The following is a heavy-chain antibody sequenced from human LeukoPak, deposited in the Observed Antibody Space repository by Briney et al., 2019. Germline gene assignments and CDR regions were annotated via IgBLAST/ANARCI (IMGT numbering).Heavy chain of an antibody. CDR1: GFTFSSYA. V-gene: IGHV3-30-3*01. CDR3: ARKGGSSRQSYYYYYGMDV. CDR2: ISYDGSNK. D-gene: IGHD2-15*01. Sequence: GRSLRLSCAASGFTFSSYAMHWVRQAPGKGLEWVAVISYDGSNKYYADSVKGRFTISRDNSKNTLYLQMNSLRAEDTAVYYCARKGGSSRQSYYYYYGMDVWGQGTTVTVSS. J-gene: IGHJ6*02.